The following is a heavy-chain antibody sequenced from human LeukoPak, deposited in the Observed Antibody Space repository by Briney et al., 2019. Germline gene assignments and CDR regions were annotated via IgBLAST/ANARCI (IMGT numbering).Heavy chain of an antibody. CDR2: INAYGGNT. J-gene: IGHJ6*03. V-gene: IGHV1-18*01. Sequence: ASVKVSCKASGYTFTTYGISWVRQAPGQGLDWIGWINAYGGNTDYAQKFQGRVTMTTDTSTSTAYMELRSLRLDDTAVYYCARGEITMVRGVIIWDYMDVWGKGTTVTVSS. CDR1: GYTFTTYG. CDR3: ARGEITMVRGVIIWDYMDV. D-gene: IGHD3-10*01.